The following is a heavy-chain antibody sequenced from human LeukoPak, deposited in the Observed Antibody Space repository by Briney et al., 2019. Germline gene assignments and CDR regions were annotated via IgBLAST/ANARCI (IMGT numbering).Heavy chain of an antibody. CDR1: GGSFSGYY. J-gene: IGHJ4*02. CDR3: ARGDGYKRVFSN. V-gene: IGHV4-34*01. D-gene: IGHD5-24*01. CDR2: INHSGST. Sequence: PSETLSLTCAVYGGSFSGYYWSWIRQPPGKGLEWIGEINHSGSTNYNPSLKSRVTISVDTSKNQFSLKLSSVTAADTAVYYCARGDGYKRVFSNWGQGTLFTVSS.